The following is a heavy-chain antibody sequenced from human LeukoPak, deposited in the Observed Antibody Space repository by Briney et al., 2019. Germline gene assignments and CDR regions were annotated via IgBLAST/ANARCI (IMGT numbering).Heavy chain of an antibody. J-gene: IGHJ4*02. CDR2: IYSGGST. CDR1: GFTVSSNY. Sequence: QTRGSLRLSCAASGFTVSSNYMSWVRQAPGKGLEWVSVIYSGGSTYYVDSVKGRFTISRDNSKNTLYLQMNSLRAEDTAVYYCASGIAPGIAAVWNKYYFDYWGQGTLVTVSS. CDR3: ASGIAPGIAAVWNKYYFDY. D-gene: IGHD6-13*01. V-gene: IGHV3-66*01.